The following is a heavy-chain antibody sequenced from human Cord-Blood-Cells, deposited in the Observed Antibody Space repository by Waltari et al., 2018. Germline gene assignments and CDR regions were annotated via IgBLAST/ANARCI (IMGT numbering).Heavy chain of an antibody. D-gene: IGHD6-19*01. Sequence: QVQLVESGGGVVQPGRSLRLSCAASGFTFSRYALHWVRQAPGKGLEWVAVISYDGSNKYYADSVKGRFTISRDNSKNTLYLQMNSLRAEDTAVYYCARDLLRAVAGTDYWGQGTLVTVSS. J-gene: IGHJ4*02. CDR1: GFTFSRYA. CDR3: ARDLLRAVAGTDY. V-gene: IGHV3-30*04. CDR2: ISYDGSNK.